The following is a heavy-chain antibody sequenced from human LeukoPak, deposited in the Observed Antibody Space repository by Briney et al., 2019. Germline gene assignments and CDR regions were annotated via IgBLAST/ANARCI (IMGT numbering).Heavy chain of an antibody. CDR2: ISSSSSTI. CDR3: ARDAYSSGWYGEAFDI. V-gene: IGHV3-48*04. D-gene: IGHD6-19*01. Sequence: GGSLRLSCAASGFTFSSYSMNWVRQAPGKGLEWISYISSSSSTIYYADSVKGRFTISRDNAKNSLYLQMNSLRAEDTALYHCARDAYSSGWYGEAFDIWGQGTMVTVSS. CDR1: GFTFSSYS. J-gene: IGHJ3*02.